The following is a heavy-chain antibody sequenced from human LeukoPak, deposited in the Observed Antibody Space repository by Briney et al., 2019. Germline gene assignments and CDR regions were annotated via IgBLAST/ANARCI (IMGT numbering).Heavy chain of an antibody. J-gene: IGHJ6*02. CDR3: ARAERELLSRVTYYYYYGMDV. V-gene: IGHV1-69*04. D-gene: IGHD3-10*01. Sequence: SVKVSCKASGGTFSSYAISWVRQAPGQGLEWMGRIIPILGIANYAQKFQGRVTITADKSTSTAYMELSSLRSEDTAVYYCARAERELLSRVTYYYYYGMDVWGQGTTVTVSS. CDR2: IIPILGIA. CDR1: GGTFSSYA.